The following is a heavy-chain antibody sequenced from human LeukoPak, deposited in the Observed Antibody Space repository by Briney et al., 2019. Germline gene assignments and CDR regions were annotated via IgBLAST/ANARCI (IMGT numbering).Heavy chain of an antibody. D-gene: IGHD3-22*01. J-gene: IGHJ3*02. CDR3: ARLERSMIVVTIDI. CDR2: IYYSGST. CDR1: GGSISSGDYY. V-gene: IGHV4-30-4*01. Sequence: SETLSLTCTVSGGSISSGDYYWSWIRQPPGKGLEWIGYIYYSGSTYYNPSLKSRVTISVDTSKNQFSLKPSSVTAADTAAYYCARLERSMIVVTIDIWGQGTMVTVSS.